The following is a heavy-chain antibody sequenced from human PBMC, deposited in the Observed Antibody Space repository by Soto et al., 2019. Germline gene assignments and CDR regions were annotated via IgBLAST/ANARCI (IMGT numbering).Heavy chain of an antibody. Sequence: QLVQSGTEVKEPGASVRISCKASGYSFTSFGINWVRQAPGQGPVWVGRINTYNGKRDFAQNLQGRVTMTTDTSTTTVYMELRSLTSDDTAMYYCARDVSVGANPDACDIWGQGTMVIVSS. CDR3: ARDVSVGANPDACDI. D-gene: IGHD1-26*01. CDR2: INTYNGKR. V-gene: IGHV1-18*01. CDR1: GYSFTSFG. J-gene: IGHJ3*02.